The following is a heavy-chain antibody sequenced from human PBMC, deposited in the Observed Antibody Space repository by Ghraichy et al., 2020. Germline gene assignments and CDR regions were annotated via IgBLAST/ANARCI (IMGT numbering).Heavy chain of an antibody. Sequence: SVKVSCRVSGDTFIGYDVIWVRQAPGQGLEWVGRISPVLGVPDYPQKFQGRVTITADKATSTANMDLSSLRADDTAVYYCATSTNGVSYNLWGQGTLVTVSS. CDR1: GDTFIGYD. V-gene: IGHV1-69*04. D-gene: IGHD2-8*01. J-gene: IGHJ4*02. CDR2: ISPVLGVP. CDR3: ATSTNGVSYNL.